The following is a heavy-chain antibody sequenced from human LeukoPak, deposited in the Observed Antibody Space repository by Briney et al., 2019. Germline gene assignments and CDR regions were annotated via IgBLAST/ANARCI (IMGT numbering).Heavy chain of an antibody. CDR3: AKDLHYYVAMDV. Sequence: GGSLRLSCAASGFTFSSYGMHWVRQAPGKGLEWVAVISYDGSNKYYADSVKGRFAISRDNSRSTVFLQMNSLRAEDTALYYCAKDLHYYVAMDVWGQGTAVTVSS. CDR2: ISYDGSNK. CDR1: GFTFSSYG. J-gene: IGHJ6*02. D-gene: IGHD3-10*02. V-gene: IGHV3-30*18.